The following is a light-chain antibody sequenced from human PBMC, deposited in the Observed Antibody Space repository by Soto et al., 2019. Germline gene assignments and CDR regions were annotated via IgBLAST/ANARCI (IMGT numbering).Light chain of an antibody. Sequence: QSALTQPASASGSPGQSVTISCTGTSSDVGGYNYVSWYQQHPGKAPKLIIYDVFKRPSGVPDRFSGSTSGNTAALKLSGRQAEDEDDYYYSSSVATNNPVFGTGTKLTVL. CDR2: DVF. J-gene: IGLJ1*01. CDR1: SSDVGGYNY. V-gene: IGLV2-8*01. CDR3: SSSVATNNPV.